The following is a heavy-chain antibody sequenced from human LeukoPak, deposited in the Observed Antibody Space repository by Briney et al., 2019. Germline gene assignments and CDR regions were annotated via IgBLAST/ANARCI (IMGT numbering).Heavy chain of an antibody. V-gene: IGHV4-34*01. CDR1: GGSFSGYY. J-gene: IGHJ3*02. CDR2: INHSGST. D-gene: IGHD5-12*01. CDR3: ARGGYSGYDWVRGAFDI. Sequence: SETLSLTCAVYGGSFSGYYWSWIRQPPGKGLEWIGEINHSGSTNYNPSLKSRVTISVDTSKNQFSLKLSSVTAADTAVYYCARGGYSGYDWVRGAFDIWGQGTIVTVSS.